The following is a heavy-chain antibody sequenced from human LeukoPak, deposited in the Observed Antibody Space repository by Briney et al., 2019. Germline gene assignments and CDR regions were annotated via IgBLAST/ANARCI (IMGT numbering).Heavy chain of an antibody. CDR3: ATRGYSYGYIYYYYYMDV. CDR1: GFTFSSYG. CDR2: IRYDGSNK. J-gene: IGHJ6*03. V-gene: IGHV3-30*02. Sequence: GGSLRLSCAASGFTFSSYGMHWVRQAPGKGLEWVAFIRYDGSNKYYADSVKGRFTISRDNSKNTLYLQMNSLRAEDTAVYYCATRGYSYGYIYYYYYMDVWGKGTTVTISS. D-gene: IGHD5-18*01.